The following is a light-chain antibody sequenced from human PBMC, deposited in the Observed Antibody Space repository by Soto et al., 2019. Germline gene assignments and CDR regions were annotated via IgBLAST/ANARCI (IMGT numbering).Light chain of an antibody. CDR3: QQYNTWRSIT. J-gene: IGKJ5*01. CDR1: QSISST. Sequence: EIVLIQSPATLSSFTGDRVTLSCWAIQSISSTLAWSKDRPGQAPRLLIYDTSTRAAGIPARFSGSGSGTDFTLTISSLQSEDFAVYYCQQYNTWRSITFGQGTRLEI. CDR2: DTS. V-gene: IGKV3-15*01.